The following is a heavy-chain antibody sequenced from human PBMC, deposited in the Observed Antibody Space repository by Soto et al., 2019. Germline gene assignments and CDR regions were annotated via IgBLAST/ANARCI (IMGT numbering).Heavy chain of an antibody. D-gene: IGHD6-13*01. CDR1: GFTVSTYH. CDR3: ARVNSSSYQYFDY. CDR2: IYSAGSA. Sequence: PGGSLRLSCAASGFTVSTYHMSWVRQAPGKGLEWVSVIYSAGSADFADSVKVRFTISRDNSKNTLYLQMSSLRAEDTAVYYCARVNSSSYQYFDYWGQGTVVTVSS. V-gene: IGHV3-66*01. J-gene: IGHJ4*02.